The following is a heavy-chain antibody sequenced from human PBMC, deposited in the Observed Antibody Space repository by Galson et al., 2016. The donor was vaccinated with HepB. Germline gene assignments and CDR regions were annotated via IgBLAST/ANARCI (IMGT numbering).Heavy chain of an antibody. Sequence: SLRLSCAASGFNFNSHWMHWVRQAPGKGLVWVSRINSDGSTTSYADFVKGRFTISRDNAKNTLYLQMNSLRGEDTAVYYCASGVIKPRGDYWGQGTVVTVSS. D-gene: IGHD1-14*01. CDR2: INSDGSTT. J-gene: IGHJ4*02. CDR3: ASGVIKPRGDY. CDR1: GFNFNSHW. V-gene: IGHV3-74*01.